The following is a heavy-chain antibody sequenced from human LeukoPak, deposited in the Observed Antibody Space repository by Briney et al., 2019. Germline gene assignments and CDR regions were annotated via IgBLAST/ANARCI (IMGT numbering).Heavy chain of an antibody. D-gene: IGHD2-15*01. CDR1: GFTFSSYA. J-gene: IGHJ4*02. Sequence: GGSLRLSCAASGFTFSSYAMSWVRQAPGQGLEWVSAISGSGGSTYYADSVKGRFTVSRDNSKNTLSLQMNSLRAEDTAVYYCAKAPVTTCSGAYCYPFDYWSQGTLVTVSS. CDR3: AKAPVTTCSGAYCYPFDY. V-gene: IGHV3-23*01. CDR2: ISGSGGST.